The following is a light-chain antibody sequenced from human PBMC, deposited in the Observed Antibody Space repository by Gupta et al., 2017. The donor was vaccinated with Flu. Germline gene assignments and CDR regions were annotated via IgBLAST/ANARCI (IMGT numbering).Light chain of an antibody. CDR1: SSDVGGYNY. J-gene: IGLJ1*01. CDR2: EVY. CDR3: CSYAGTYFYV. Sequence: SSDVGGYNYVSWYQQHPGKAPKLMIHEVYKRPSGVPDRFSGSKSGNTASLTISGLQTEDEADYYCCSYAGTYFYVFGTGTKVTVL. V-gene: IGLV2-11*03.